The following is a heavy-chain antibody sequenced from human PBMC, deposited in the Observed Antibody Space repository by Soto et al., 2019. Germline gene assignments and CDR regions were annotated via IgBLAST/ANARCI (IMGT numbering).Heavy chain of an antibody. J-gene: IGHJ3*02. V-gene: IGHV3-48*02. Sequence: EVQLVESGGGLVQPGGSLRLSCAASGFTFSSYSMNWVRQAPGKGLEWVSYISSSSSTIYYADSVKGRFTISRDNAKNSLYLQKNSVGDEDTAVYYGARDELEQTGGEALDSWGQGTMVTVSS. CDR2: ISSSSSTI. CDR3: ARDELEQTGGEALDS. D-gene: IGHD1-1*01. CDR1: GFTFSSYS.